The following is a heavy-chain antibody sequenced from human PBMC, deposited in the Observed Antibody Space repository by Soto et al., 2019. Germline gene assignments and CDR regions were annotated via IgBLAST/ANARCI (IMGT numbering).Heavy chain of an antibody. V-gene: IGHV1-69*13. D-gene: IGHD3-22*01. CDR2: IIPIFGTA. J-gene: IGHJ4*02. CDR1: GGTFSTNA. CDR3: ARQFDSDTSGYYYAY. Sequence: RASVKVSCKASGGTFSTNAISWVRQAPGQGLEWMGGIIPIFGTANYAQKFQGRVTITADESTSTAYMELSSLRSEDTAVYYCARQFDSDTSGYYYAYWGQGTLVTVSS.